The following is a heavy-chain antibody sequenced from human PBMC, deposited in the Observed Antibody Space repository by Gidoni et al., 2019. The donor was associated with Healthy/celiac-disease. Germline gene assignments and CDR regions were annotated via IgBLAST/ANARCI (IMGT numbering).Heavy chain of an antibody. J-gene: IGHJ3*02. Sequence: QVQLVESGGGVVQPGRSLRLSCAASGFTFSSYGMHWARQAPGKGLEWVAVIWYDGSNKYYADSVKGLFTISRDNSKNTLYLQMNSLRAEDTAVYYCARDYPFYDSSGYPDAFDIWGQGTMVTVSS. CDR1: GFTFSSYG. D-gene: IGHD3-22*01. CDR2: IWYDGSNK. CDR3: ARDYPFYDSSGYPDAFDI. V-gene: IGHV3-33*01.